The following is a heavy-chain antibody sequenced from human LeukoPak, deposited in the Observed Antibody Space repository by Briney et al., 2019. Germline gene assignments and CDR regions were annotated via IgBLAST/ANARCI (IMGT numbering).Heavy chain of an antibody. J-gene: IGHJ4*02. CDR2: ISGSGGST. CDR1: GFTFSSYA. V-gene: IGHV3-23*01. Sequence: PGGSLRLSCAASGFTFSSYAMSWVRQAPGKGLEWVSAISGSGGSTYYADSVKGRFTISRDNSKNTVYLQLNSLRAEHTAVYYCAKSGGMSITMIVVVITGLFDYWGQGTLVTVSS. CDR3: AKSGGMSITMIVVVITGLFDY. D-gene: IGHD3-22*01.